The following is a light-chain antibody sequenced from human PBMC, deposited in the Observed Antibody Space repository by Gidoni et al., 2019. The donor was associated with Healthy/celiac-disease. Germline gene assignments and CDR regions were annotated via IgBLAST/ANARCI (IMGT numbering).Light chain of an antibody. CDR2: WAS. CDR1: QSVLYSSNNKNY. CDR3: QQYYSTPLT. Sequence: DIVMTQSPDSLAVSLGERDTINCKSSQSVLYSSNNKNYLAWYQQKPGQPPKLLIYWASTRESGVPDRFSGSGSGTDFTLTISSLQAEDVAVYYCQQYYSTPLTFGGXTKVEIK. V-gene: IGKV4-1*01. J-gene: IGKJ4*01.